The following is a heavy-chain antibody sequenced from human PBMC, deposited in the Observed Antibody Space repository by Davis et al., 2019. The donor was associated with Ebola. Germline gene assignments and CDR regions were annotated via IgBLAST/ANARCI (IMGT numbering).Heavy chain of an antibody. CDR1: GGSISSGGYS. CDR3: AREGDDYYGMDV. V-gene: IGHV4-30-2*01. J-gene: IGHJ6*02. Sequence: PSETLSLTCTVSGGSISSGGYSWSWIRQPPGKGLEWIGYIYHSGSTYYNPSLKSRVTISVDRSKNQFSLKLSSVTAADTAVYYCAREGDDYYGMDVWGQGTTVTVSS. CDR2: IYHSGST.